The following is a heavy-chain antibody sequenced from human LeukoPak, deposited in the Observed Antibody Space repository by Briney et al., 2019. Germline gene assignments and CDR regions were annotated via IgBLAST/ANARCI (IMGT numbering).Heavy chain of an antibody. D-gene: IGHD6-13*01. CDR2: INHSGST. CDR1: GGSFSGYY. Sequence: SETLSLSCAVYGGSFSGYYWSWIRQPPGKGLEWIGEINHSGSTNYNPSLKSRVTISVDTSKNQFSLKLSSVTAADTAVYYCARDLSAAAGPSWFDPWGQGTLVTVSS. J-gene: IGHJ5*02. CDR3: ARDLSAAAGPSWFDP. V-gene: IGHV4-34*01.